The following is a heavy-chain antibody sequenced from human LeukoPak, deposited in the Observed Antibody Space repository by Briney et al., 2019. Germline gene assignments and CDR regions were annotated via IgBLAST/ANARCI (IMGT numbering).Heavy chain of an antibody. CDR1: GFTFNNYG. CDR2: ISTDGNYK. CDR3: AKDRLWFGEKHLDY. D-gene: IGHD3-10*01. Sequence: PGKSPRLSCAASGFTFNNYGMHWVRQAPGKGLEWVAVISTDGNYKHSADSVKGRFNISRDNSKNALYLQMNSLRVEDTAVYYCAKDRLWFGEKHLDYWGQGTPVTVSS. J-gene: IGHJ4*02. V-gene: IGHV3-30*18.